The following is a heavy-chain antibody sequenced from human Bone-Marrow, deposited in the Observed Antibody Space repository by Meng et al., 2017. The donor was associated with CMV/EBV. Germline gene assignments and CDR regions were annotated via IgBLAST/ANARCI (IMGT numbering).Heavy chain of an antibody. CDR1: GDAISSNTYY. J-gene: IGHJ3*02. CDR3: AREVGRIVVVPAASGAFDI. V-gene: IGHV4-39*07. D-gene: IGHD2-2*01. Sequence: SETLSLTCSVSGDAISSNTYYRGWVRQPPGKGLEWIGSVFHSGRSYYNPSLESRVTISVDTSKNQFSLKLSSVTAADTAVYYCAREVGRIVVVPAASGAFDIWGQGTMVTVSS. CDR2: VFHSGRS.